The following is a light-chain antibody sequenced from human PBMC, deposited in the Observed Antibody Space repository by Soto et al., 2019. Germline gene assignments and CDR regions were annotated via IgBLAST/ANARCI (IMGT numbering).Light chain of an antibody. CDR1: QGISNY. V-gene: IGKV1-9*01. CDR2: AAS. CDR3: QHLYSYPRT. J-gene: IGKJ4*01. Sequence: DIQLTQSPSFLSASVGDRVTITCRASQGISNYLAWYQQKPGKAPKLLIYAASTLQRGDPSKFSGSGSGTEYTLTISSLQPEDFASYYCQHLYSYPRTFGGGAKVEIK.